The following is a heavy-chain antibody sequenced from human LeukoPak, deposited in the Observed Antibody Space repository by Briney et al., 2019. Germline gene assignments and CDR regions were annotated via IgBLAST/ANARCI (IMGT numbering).Heavy chain of an antibody. CDR1: GESISGFY. CDR2: IYYSGST. J-gene: IGHJ4*02. CDR3: ARGAGWLIDY. V-gene: IGHV4-59*01. Sequence: SETLSLTCTVSGESISGFYWNWIRQPPGKGLEWIGYIYYSGSTNYNPSLKSRVTISIDTSKNQFSLKLSSVTAADTAVYYCARGAGWLIDYWGQGILVTVSS. D-gene: IGHD3-16*01.